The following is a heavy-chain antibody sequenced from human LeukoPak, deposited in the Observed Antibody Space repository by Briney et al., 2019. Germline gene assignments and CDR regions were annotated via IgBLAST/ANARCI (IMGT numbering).Heavy chain of an antibody. Sequence: GGSLRLSCAASGFTFSSYGMHWVRQAPGKGLVGVAFIRHDGSNKYYADSVKGRFTISRDNSTNTLYLQMNSLRAEDTAVYYCAKDTYYYDSSGYSGYWGQGTLVTVSS. J-gene: IGHJ4*02. D-gene: IGHD3-22*01. CDR1: GFTFSSYG. CDR3: AKDTYYYDSSGYSGY. V-gene: IGHV3-30*02. CDR2: IRHDGSNK.